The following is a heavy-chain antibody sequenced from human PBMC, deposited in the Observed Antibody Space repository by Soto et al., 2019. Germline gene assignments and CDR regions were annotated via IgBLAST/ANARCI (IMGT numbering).Heavy chain of an antibody. J-gene: IGHJ6*02. CDR3: ARKRVAAAGTHDLYYYYGMDV. V-gene: IGHV1-69*01. CDR1: GGTFSSYA. Sequence: QVQLVQSGAEVKKPGSSVKVSCKASGGTFSSYAISWVRQAPGQGLEWMGGIIPIFGTANYAQKFQGRVTITADESTSTAYMELSSLRSEDTAVYYCARKRVAAAGTHDLYYYYGMDVWGQGTTVTVSS. D-gene: IGHD6-13*01. CDR2: IIPIFGTA.